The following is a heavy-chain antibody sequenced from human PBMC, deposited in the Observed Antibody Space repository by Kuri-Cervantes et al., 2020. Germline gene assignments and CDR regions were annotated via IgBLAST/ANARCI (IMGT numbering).Heavy chain of an antibody. J-gene: IGHJ4*02. CDR1: AGSVSSAGYY. D-gene: IGHD1-7*01. CDR3: AKSGNFEGLF. CDR2: IYYNGNI. Sequence: SETLSLTCSVSAGSVSSAGYYWGWIRQPPGKGLEWIAYIYYNGNIKYSPSLESRATILVDMSKNQISLKLTSVTAADTAVYYCAKSGNFEGLFWGQGALVTVSS. V-gene: IGHV4-61*08.